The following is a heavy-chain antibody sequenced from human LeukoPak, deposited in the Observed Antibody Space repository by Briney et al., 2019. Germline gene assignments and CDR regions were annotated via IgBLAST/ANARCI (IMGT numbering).Heavy chain of an antibody. CDR3: ARLRYCSGGSRSFYFDY. CDR1: GGSISSSNYY. D-gene: IGHD2-15*01. CDR2: IYYSGST. V-gene: IGHV4-39*01. Sequence: SETLSLTCTVSGGSISSSNYYWGWIRQPPGKGLEWIGSIYYSGSTYYNPSLKNRVTISVDTSKNQFPLKLSSVTAADTAVYYCARLRYCSGGSRSFYFDYWGQGTLVTVPS. J-gene: IGHJ4*02.